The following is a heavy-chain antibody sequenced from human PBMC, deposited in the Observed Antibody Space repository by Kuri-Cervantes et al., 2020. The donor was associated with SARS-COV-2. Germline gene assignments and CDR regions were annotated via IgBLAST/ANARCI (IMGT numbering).Heavy chain of an antibody. Sequence: SETLSLTCTVSGGSISSGDYYWSWIRQPPGKGLEWIGYIYYSGSTNYNPSLKSRVTISVDTSKNQFSLKLSSVTAADTAVYYCAHIVPKTMEFDYWGQGTLVTVSS. J-gene: IGHJ4*02. V-gene: IGHV4-61*08. CDR3: AHIVPKTMEFDY. CDR1: GGSISSGDYY. CDR2: IYYSGST. D-gene: IGHD3-10*01.